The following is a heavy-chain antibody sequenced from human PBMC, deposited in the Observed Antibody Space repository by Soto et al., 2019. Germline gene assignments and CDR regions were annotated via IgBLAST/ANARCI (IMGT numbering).Heavy chain of an antibody. CDR2: IYPGDSDT. CDR3: AIQKAAGVLYYGMDV. Sequence: PGESLKISCKGSGYSFTSYWIGWVRQMPGKGLEWMGIIYPGDSDTRYSPSFQGQVTISADKSISTAYLQWSSLKASDTAMYYCAIQKAAGVLYYGMDVWGQGTTVTVSS. CDR1: GYSFTSYW. D-gene: IGHD6-13*01. J-gene: IGHJ6*02. V-gene: IGHV5-51*01.